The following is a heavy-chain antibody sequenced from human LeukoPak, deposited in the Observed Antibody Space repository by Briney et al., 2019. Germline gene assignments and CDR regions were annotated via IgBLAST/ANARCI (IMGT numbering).Heavy chain of an antibody. CDR3: ARKPTGRAFDI. Sequence: GASVKVSCKASGYTFTSYGISWVRQAPGQGLDCMGWISANNGDTEYAQNLQGRVTMTTDTSTSTAYMEVRSLRSDDTAVYYCARKPTGRAFDIWGQGTMVTVSS. D-gene: IGHD4-17*01. CDR2: ISANNGDT. J-gene: IGHJ3*02. V-gene: IGHV1-18*04. CDR1: GYTFTSYG.